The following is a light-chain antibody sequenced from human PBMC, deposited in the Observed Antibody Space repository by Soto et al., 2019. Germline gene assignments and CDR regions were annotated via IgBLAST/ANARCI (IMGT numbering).Light chain of an antibody. V-gene: IGLV2-14*01. CDR1: SSNIGGYNY. CDR2: DVT. Sequence: QSVLTQPASVSGSPGQSITISCTGTSSNIGGYNYVSWFQQDPGKAPKLIIYDVTNRPSGVSNRFSGSKSGNTASLTISGLQAEDEADYYCSSYTSGTTFYIFGTGTKLTVL. CDR3: SSYTSGTTFYI. J-gene: IGLJ1*01.